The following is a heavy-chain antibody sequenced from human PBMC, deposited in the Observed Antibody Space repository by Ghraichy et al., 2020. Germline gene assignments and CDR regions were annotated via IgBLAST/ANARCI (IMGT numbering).Heavy chain of an antibody. CDR1: GGTFSSFG. CDR3: ARAVVALTGTTRHFDQ. J-gene: IGHJ4*02. CDR2: IIPVFGTS. V-gene: IGHV1-69*05. D-gene: IGHD1-7*01. Sequence: SVKVSCKTSGGTFSSFGITWVRQAPGQGLEWMGGIIPVFGTSNYAQKFQGRVTITTDESTSTAYMELSSLRSEDTAVYFCARAVVALTGTTRHFDQWGQGTLVTVSS.